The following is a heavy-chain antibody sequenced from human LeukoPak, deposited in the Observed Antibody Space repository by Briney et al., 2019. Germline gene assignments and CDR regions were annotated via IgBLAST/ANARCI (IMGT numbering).Heavy chain of an antibody. Sequence: GGSLRLSCAASGFTFSNAWMSWVRQAPGKGLEWVGRIKSKTDGGTTDYAAPVKGRFTISRDDSKNTLYLQMNSLKTEDTAVYYCTTDLAYYGLGSYYNLDYWGQGTLVTVSS. V-gene: IGHV3-15*01. CDR1: GFTFSNAW. CDR2: IKSKTDGGTT. CDR3: TTDLAYYGLGSYYNLDY. J-gene: IGHJ4*02. D-gene: IGHD3-10*01.